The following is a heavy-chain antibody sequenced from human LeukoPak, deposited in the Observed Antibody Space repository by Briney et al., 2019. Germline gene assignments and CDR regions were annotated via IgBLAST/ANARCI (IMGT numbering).Heavy chain of an antibody. CDR3: VRQATSPGYCSSGSCCLDS. V-gene: IGHV5-51*01. J-gene: IGHJ4*02. CDR2: IYPGDSDT. D-gene: IGHD2-15*01. CDR1: GYTFSNYW. Sequence: GGSLKISCKGSGYTFSNYWIGWVRQMPGKGLDWMGIIYPGDSDTRYSPSFQGQVTISVDKSISTAYLQWSSLKASDSAMYYCVRQATSPGYCSSGSCCLDSWGQGTLVTVSS.